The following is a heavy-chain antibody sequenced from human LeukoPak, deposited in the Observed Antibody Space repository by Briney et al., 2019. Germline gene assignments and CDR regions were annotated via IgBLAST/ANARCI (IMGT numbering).Heavy chain of an antibody. J-gene: IGHJ2*01. V-gene: IGHV3-53*01. D-gene: IGHD4-17*01. Sequence: GGSLRLSCAASGLIVSGNYMGWVRQAPGKGLKWVSVIHSSGKTNYADSVQGRFTISRDNSKNTLYLQMNSLGAEDTAVYYCARRGQYGDYWYFDLWGRGTLVTVSS. CDR2: IHSSGKT. CDR1: GLIVSGNY. CDR3: ARRGQYGDYWYFDL.